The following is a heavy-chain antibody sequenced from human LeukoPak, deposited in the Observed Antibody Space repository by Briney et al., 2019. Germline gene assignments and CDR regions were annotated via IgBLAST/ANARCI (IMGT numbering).Heavy chain of an antibody. CDR1: GYSISSGYY. V-gene: IGHV4-38-2*02. J-gene: IGHJ1*01. CDR3: ERDMKMEH. CDR2: IYHSGST. D-gene: IGHD2-8*01. Sequence: PSETLSLTCTVSGYSISSGYYWGWIRQPPGKGLEWIGSIYHSGSTYYNPSLKSRVTISVDTSKNQFSLKLSSVTAADTAVYYCERDMKMEHSGQGTLVTVSP.